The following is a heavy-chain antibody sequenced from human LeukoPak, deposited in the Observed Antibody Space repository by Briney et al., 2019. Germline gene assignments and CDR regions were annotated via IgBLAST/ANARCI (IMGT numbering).Heavy chain of an antibody. Sequence: PSETLSLTCAVYGGSFSGYYWSWIRQPPGKGLEWIGEINHSGSTNYNPSLKSRVTISVDTSKNQFSLKLSSVTAADTAVYYCARGYPPLRWTRALDYWGQGTLVTVSS. J-gene: IGHJ4*02. CDR2: INHSGST. CDR3: ARGYPPLRWTRALDY. V-gene: IGHV4-34*01. D-gene: IGHD4-23*01. CDR1: GGSFSGYY.